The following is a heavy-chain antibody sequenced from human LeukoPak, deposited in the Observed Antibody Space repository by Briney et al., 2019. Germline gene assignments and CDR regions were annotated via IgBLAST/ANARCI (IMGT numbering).Heavy chain of an antibody. CDR3: ARDSVTTPMDV. CDR2: ISSSSSTF. D-gene: IGHD4-11*01. J-gene: IGHJ6*03. V-gene: IGHV3-48*01. Sequence: GGSLRLSCAASGFTFSTYSMNWVRQAPGKGLEWVSYISSSSSTFYYADSVRGRFTISRDNAKNSLYLQMNSLRAEDTAVYYCARDSVTTPMDVWGKGTTVTVSS. CDR1: GFTFSTYS.